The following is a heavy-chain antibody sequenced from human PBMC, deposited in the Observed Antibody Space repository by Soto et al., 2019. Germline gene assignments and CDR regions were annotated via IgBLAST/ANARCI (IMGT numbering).Heavy chain of an antibody. CDR2: ITASGVNT. CDR1: GVTFSSYA. V-gene: IGHV3-23*01. D-gene: IGHD4-4*01. CDR3: ARNHRPTETFYYYYGMDV. Sequence: AGGSLRLSCTASGVTFSSYAMSWVRQAPGKGLEWVSDITASGVNTYYADSVKGRFTFSRDNSKKTLYLQMNNLRAEDTAIYYCARNHRPTETFYYYYGMDVWGPGTTVTVSS. J-gene: IGHJ6*02.